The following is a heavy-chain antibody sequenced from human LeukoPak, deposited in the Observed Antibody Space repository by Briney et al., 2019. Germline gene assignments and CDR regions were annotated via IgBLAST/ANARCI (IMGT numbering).Heavy chain of an antibody. Sequence: GGSLRLSCAASGFTFSSYSMNWVRQAPGKGLEWVSSISSSSGYIYYADSVKGRFTISRDNAKNSLYLQMNSLRAEDTAVYYCARDVAVAAPLGAFDIWGQGTMVTVSS. V-gene: IGHV3-21*01. CDR1: GFTFSSYS. J-gene: IGHJ3*02. CDR3: ARDVAVAAPLGAFDI. D-gene: IGHD6-19*01. CDR2: ISSSSGYI.